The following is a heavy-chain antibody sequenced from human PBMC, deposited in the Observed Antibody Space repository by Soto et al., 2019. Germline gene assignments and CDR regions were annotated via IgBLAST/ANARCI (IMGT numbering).Heavy chain of an antibody. V-gene: IGHV1-58*02. Sequence: ASVKVSCKASGFTFTISAMQWVRQARGQRLEWIGWIVVGSGNTNYAQKFQERVTITRDMSTSTAYMELSSLRSEDTAVYYCAAAPTVDDAFDIWGQGTMVTVSS. J-gene: IGHJ3*02. D-gene: IGHD4-17*01. CDR1: GFTFTISA. CDR2: IVVGSGNT. CDR3: AAAPTVDDAFDI.